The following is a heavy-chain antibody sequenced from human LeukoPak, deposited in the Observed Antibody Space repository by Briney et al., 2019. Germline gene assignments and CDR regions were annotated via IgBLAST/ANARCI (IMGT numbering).Heavy chain of an antibody. CDR2: IAYDGSRA. CDR1: GFTFGGYG. V-gene: IGHV3-33*01. Sequence: GGSLRLPCAGSGFTFGGYGMHWFRQTPGKGLEWVAVIAYDGSRAFYADSVKGRFTISRDNSKNTMSVQMDDLRAEDTAVYYCTRYNNDHFDYWGQGTLVTVSS. D-gene: IGHD1-14*01. J-gene: IGHJ4*02. CDR3: TRYNNDHFDY.